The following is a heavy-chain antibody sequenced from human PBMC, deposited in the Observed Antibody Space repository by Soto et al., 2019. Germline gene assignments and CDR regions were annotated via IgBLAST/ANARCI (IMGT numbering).Heavy chain of an antibody. J-gene: IGHJ6*03. D-gene: IGHD3-3*01. CDR3: ARGGYDFWSGYYEYYYYYMDV. V-gene: IGHV4-59*01. CDR2: IYYSGST. Sequence: SETLSLTCTFSGGSISSYYWSWIRQPPGKGLEWIGYIYYSGSTNYNPSLKSRVTISVDTSKNQFSLKLSSVTAADTAVYYCARGGYDFWSGYYEYYYYYMDVWGKGTTVTVSS. CDR1: GGSISSYY.